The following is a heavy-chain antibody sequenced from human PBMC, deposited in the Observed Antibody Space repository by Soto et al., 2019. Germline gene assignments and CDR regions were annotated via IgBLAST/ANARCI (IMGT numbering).Heavy chain of an antibody. CDR1: GGSISSSDFY. CDR2: MYYMGTT. Sequence: QLQLQESGPGLVKPSETLSLTCTVSGGSISSSDFYWGWLRQTPGKGLEFIGSMYYMGTTYYNPSFKSRVTTSVDTSKNQFTLKLISVTAADTAVYYCAVVDSTGNWFDPWGEGALVTVSS. CDR3: AVVDSTGNWFDP. J-gene: IGHJ5*02. D-gene: IGHD6-25*01. V-gene: IGHV4-39*01.